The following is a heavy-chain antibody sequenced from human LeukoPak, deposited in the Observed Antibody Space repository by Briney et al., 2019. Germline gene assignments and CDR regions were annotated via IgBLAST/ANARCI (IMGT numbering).Heavy chain of an antibody. Sequence: GGSLRLSCAASGFTFSSYGMHWVRQAPGKGLEWVAVISYDGSNKYYADSVKGRFTISRDNSKNTLYLQMNSLRAEDTAVYYCAKGPGAAVGKRYIQHWGQGTLVTISS. V-gene: IGHV3-30*18. CDR2: ISYDGSNK. D-gene: IGHD6-13*01. CDR1: GFTFSSYG. J-gene: IGHJ1*01. CDR3: AKGPGAAVGKRYIQH.